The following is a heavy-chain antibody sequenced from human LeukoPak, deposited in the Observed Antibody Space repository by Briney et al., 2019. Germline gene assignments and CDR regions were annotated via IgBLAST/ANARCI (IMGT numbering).Heavy chain of an antibody. CDR3: ARVGAYDIYYMDV. D-gene: IGHD3-9*01. J-gene: IGHJ6*03. V-gene: IGHV1-18*01. Sequence: SVKVSCKASGYTFTSYDINWVRQATGQGLEWMGWISAYNGNTNYAQKLQGRVTMTTDTSTSTAYMELRSLRSDDTAVYFCARVGAYDIYYMDVWGKGTTVTISS. CDR1: GYTFTSYD. CDR2: ISAYNGNT.